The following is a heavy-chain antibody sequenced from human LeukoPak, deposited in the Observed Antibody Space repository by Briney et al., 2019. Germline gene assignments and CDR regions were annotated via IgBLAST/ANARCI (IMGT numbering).Heavy chain of an antibody. Sequence: PSQTLSLTCTVSGGSISSGSYYWSWIRQPAGKGLEWIGRIYTSGSTNYNPSLKSRVTISVDTSKNQFSLKLSSVTAADTAVYYCAIVWYYDFRFDPWGQGTLVTVSS. CDR3: AIVWYYDFRFDP. CDR2: IYTSGST. CDR1: GGSISSGSYY. V-gene: IGHV4-61*02. D-gene: IGHD3-3*01. J-gene: IGHJ5*02.